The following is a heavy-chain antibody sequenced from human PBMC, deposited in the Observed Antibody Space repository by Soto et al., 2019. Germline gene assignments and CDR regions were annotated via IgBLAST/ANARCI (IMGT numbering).Heavy chain of an antibody. D-gene: IGHD3-3*01. CDR3: ARRGLYYDFWSGYFTQNYYYYMDV. V-gene: IGHV3-7*01. J-gene: IGHJ6*03. CDR2: IKQDGSEK. CDR1: GFTFSSYW. Sequence: EVQLMESGGGLVQPGGSLRLSCAASGFTFSSYWMSWVRQAPGKGLEWVANIKQDGSEKYYVDSVKGRFTISRDNAKNSLYLQMNSLRAEDTAVYYCARRGLYYDFWSGYFTQNYYYYMDVWGKGTTVTVSS.